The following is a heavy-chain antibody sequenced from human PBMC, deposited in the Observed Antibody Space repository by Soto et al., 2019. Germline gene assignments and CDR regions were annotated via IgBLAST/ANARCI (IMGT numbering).Heavy chain of an antibody. V-gene: IGHV1-2*04. CDR2: INPNSGGT. D-gene: IGHD5-18*01. J-gene: IGHJ4*02. CDR1: GYTFTTYV. Sequence: ASVKVSCKASGYTFTTYVMHWVRQAPGQRLEWMGWINPNSGGTNYAQKFQGWVTMTRDTSISTAYMELSRLRSDDTAVYYCARGEDTAMAFDYWGQGTLVTVSS. CDR3: ARGEDTAMAFDY.